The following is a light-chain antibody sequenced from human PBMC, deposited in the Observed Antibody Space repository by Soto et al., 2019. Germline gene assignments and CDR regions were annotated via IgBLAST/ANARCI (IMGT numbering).Light chain of an antibody. CDR2: ANN. CDR3: ATWDDSLTAYV. J-gene: IGLJ1*01. CDR1: NSNIGSNT. V-gene: IGLV1-44*01. Sequence: QAVVTQPPSASGTPGQRVTISCSGSNSNIGSNTVNWYQQLPGTAPKLLIYANNHRASGVPDRISGSKSGTSASLAITGLQSEDEADYYCATWDDSLTAYVFGTGTKLTVL.